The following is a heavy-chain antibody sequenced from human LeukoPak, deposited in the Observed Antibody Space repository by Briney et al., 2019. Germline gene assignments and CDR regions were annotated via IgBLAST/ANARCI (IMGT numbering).Heavy chain of an antibody. CDR2: ISYDAESD. D-gene: IGHD5-18*01. CDR3: ARRASTERGHSYGLDY. V-gene: IGHV3-30*03. J-gene: IGHJ4*02. Sequence: PGRSLRLSCVTSGFTFSSYGMHWVRQVPGKGLEWVAVISYDAESDYHVDSVKGRFTISRDNAKNSLYLQMSSLRAEDTAVYYCARRASTERGHSYGLDYWGQGTLVTVSS. CDR1: GFTFSSYG.